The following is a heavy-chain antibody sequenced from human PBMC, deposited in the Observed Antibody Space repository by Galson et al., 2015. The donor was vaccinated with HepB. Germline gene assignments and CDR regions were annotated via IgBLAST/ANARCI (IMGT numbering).Heavy chain of an antibody. CDR1: GFTFSSYG. CDR2: ISYDGGTN. D-gene: IGHD3-3*01. J-gene: IGHJ4*02. Sequence: SLRLSCAASGFTFSSYGMHWVRQAPGKGLEWVTYISYDGGTNSYADSVKGRLTISRDNSKNTLHIQMKSLRVEDTAVYYCAEGYGYNIWSGYSPPFDYWGQGTLVTVSS. V-gene: IGHV3-30*18. CDR3: AEGYGYNIWSGYSPPFDY.